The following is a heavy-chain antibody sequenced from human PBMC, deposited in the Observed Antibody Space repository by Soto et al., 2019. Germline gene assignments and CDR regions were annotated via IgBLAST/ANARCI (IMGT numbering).Heavy chain of an antibody. Sequence: WGSLRLSCAASGFTFDDYAMHWVRQAPGKGLEWVSLISGDGGSTYYADSVKGRFTISRDNSKNSLYLQMNSLRTEDTALYYCAKGSGRSGWYYFDYWGQGTLVTVSS. CDR3: AKGSGRSGWYYFDY. V-gene: IGHV3-43*02. CDR1: GFTFDDYA. CDR2: ISGDGGST. D-gene: IGHD6-19*01. J-gene: IGHJ4*02.